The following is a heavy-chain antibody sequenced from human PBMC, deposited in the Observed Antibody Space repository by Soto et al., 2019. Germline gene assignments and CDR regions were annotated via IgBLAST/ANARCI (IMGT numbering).Heavy chain of an antibody. CDR1: GFTFISSF. J-gene: IGHJ4*02. CDR3: ARYFRGSSRYFFDY. CDR2: INQDGGGT. Sequence: TGGSLRLSCVASGFTFISSFMGWVRQAPGKGLEWVANINQDGGGTYYVDSVEGRFTISRDNAKDSLYLQMNSLRGEDTAVYYCARYFRGSSRYFFDYWGQGTLVTVSS. D-gene: IGHD6-19*01. V-gene: IGHV3-7*03.